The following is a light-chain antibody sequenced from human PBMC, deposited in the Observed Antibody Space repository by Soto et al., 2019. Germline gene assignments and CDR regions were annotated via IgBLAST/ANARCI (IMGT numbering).Light chain of an antibody. CDR1: SSDVGSYNL. CDR3: CSYAGPSTPYV. Sequence: QSALTQPASVSGSPGQSITISCTGSSSDVGSYNLVSWYQQHPGKAPKLMIYEGSKRPSGISNRFSGSKSANTASLTISGLQAEDEADYYCCSYAGPSTPYVFGTGTKLTVL. CDR2: EGS. J-gene: IGLJ1*01. V-gene: IGLV2-23*01.